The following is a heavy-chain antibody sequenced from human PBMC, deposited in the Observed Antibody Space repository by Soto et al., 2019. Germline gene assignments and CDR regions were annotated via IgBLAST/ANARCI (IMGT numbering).Heavy chain of an antibody. V-gene: IGHV4-34*01. D-gene: IGHD1-1*01. CDR3: ASERLLSIAGNWFDP. Sequence: PSETLSLTCAVYGGSFSGYYWSWIRQPPGKGLEWIGEINHSGSTNYNPSLKSRVTISVDTSKNQFSLKLSSVTAADTAVYYCASERLLSIAGNWFDPWGQGTLVTVSS. CDR2: INHSGST. J-gene: IGHJ5*02. CDR1: GGSFSGYY.